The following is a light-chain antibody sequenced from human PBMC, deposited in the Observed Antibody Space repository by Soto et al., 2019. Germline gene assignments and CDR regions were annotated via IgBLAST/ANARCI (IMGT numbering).Light chain of an antibody. CDR3: QSYDSILRGSV. Sequence: QSVLTQPPSVSGAPGQRVTISCTGSNSNIGAGYDVHWYQQLPGTAPKLLIYGNSNRPSGVPDRFSGSTSGTSASLAITGLQADDEADYYGQSYDSILRGSVFGGGTKLTVL. V-gene: IGLV1-40*01. CDR1: NSNIGAGYD. CDR2: GNS. J-gene: IGLJ2*01.